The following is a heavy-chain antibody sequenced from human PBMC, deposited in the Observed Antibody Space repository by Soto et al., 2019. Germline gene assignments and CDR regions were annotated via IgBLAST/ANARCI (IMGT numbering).Heavy chain of an antibody. J-gene: IGHJ4*02. CDR1: GGSISSYY. CDR2: IYYSGST. CDR3: ASPGYCSDGTCYPDY. V-gene: IGHV4-39*01. D-gene: IGHD2-15*01. Sequence: SETLSLTCTVSGGSISSYYWGWIRQPPGKGLEWIGSIYYSGSTYYNPSLKSRVTISVDTSKNQFSLKPNSVTAADTAVYYCASPGYCSDGTCYPDYWGQGTLVTVSS.